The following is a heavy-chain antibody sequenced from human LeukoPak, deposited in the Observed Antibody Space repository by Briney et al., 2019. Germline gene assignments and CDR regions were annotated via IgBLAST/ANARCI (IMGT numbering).Heavy chain of an antibody. Sequence: GGSLRLSCAASGFTFSDYWMTWARQAPGMGLESMANIKGDGSETYYVDSVEGRFTISRDNAKNSLYLKMNSLRAEDTAVYYCARATIFGVVSALGPLDSWGQGTLVTVSS. J-gene: IGHJ4*02. CDR3: ARATIFGVVSALGPLDS. D-gene: IGHD3-3*01. V-gene: IGHV3-7*01. CDR2: IKGDGSET. CDR1: GFTFSDYW.